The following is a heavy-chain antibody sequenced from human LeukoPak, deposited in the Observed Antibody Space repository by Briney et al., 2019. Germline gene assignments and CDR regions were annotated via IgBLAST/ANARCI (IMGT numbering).Heavy chain of an antibody. D-gene: IGHD6-19*01. Sequence: GGSLRLSCAASGFSFSTYTMNWVRQAPGKGLEWVSYISSSSSTIYYANSVKGRFTISRDNAKNSLYLQMNSLRAEDTAVYYCARTEGSYSSPGHFDLWGRGTLVTVSS. CDR1: GFSFSTYT. V-gene: IGHV3-48*01. CDR2: ISSSSSTI. CDR3: ARTEGSYSSPGHFDL. J-gene: IGHJ2*01.